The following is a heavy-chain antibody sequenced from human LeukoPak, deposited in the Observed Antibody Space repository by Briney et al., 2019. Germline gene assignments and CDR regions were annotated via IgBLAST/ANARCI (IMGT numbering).Heavy chain of an antibody. V-gene: IGHV1-8*01. CDR2: MNPINGNT. Sequence: ASVKVSCKATGFTFTNYDINWVRQATGQGLEWMGWMNPINGNTGYAQKFQGRVTMTRDTSISTAYMELRSLRSDDTAVYYCARVAKIGTIVVVTRSLDYWGQGTLVTVSS. J-gene: IGHJ4*02. CDR3: ARVAKIGTIVVVTRSLDY. D-gene: IGHD3-22*01. CDR1: GFTFTNYD.